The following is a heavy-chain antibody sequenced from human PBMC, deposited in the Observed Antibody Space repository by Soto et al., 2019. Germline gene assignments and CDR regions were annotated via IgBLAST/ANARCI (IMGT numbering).Heavy chain of an antibody. CDR3: VKYGHCTSSSCYTTRDYYYGLDV. Sequence: SLRFSCVPSAFTSDDHPMHWVRQVPGKGLHWVSGISWNSGNIAYADSVKGRFTISRDNAKSSLYLHMNSLRADETALYYCVKYGHCTSSSCYTTRDYYYGLDVWGQGTTVTGSS. J-gene: IGHJ6*01. CDR2: ISWNSGNI. V-gene: IGHV3-9*02. CDR1: AFTSDDHP. D-gene: IGHD2-2*02.